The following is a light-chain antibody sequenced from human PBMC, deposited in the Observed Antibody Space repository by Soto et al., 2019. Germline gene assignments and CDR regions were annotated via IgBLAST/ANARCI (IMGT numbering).Light chain of an antibody. CDR2: AAS. Sequence: DIQMTQSPSSLSASVGARVTISCRASQSIGTYLNWYKQNPGRAPKFKIYAASSLQSGVPSRFSGSGSGTDFTLTISSLKPEDFATYYCQQSYLTPITFGQGTQLEI. J-gene: IGKJ5*01. CDR3: QQSYLTPIT. V-gene: IGKV1-39*01. CDR1: QSIGTY.